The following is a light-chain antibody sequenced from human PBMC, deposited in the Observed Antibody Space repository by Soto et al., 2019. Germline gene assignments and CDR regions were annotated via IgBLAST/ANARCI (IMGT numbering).Light chain of an antibody. J-gene: IGLJ2*01. CDR2: EVS. Sequence: QSALTQPASVSGSPGQSITISCTGTSSDVGGYNYVSWYQQQSGKAPKLMIHEVSNRPSGVSNRFSGSKSGTSASLAISGLQSEDEADYYCAAWDDSLNGLVVFGGGTKVTVL. V-gene: IGLV2-14*01. CDR1: SSDVGGYNY. CDR3: AAWDDSLNGLVV.